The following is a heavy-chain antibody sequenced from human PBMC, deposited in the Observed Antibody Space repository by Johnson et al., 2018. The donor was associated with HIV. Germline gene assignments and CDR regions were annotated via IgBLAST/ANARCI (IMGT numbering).Heavy chain of an antibody. V-gene: IGHV3-30*03. CDR2: ISYDGSNK. Sequence: QVQLVESGGGLVQPGRSLRLSCAASGFSFSSYDMHWVRQAPGKGLEWVAVISYDGSNKYYADSVKGRFTISRDNSKNTLYLQMNSLRAEDMAVYYCARGGYFYDSGGYYHDAFDVWGQGTMVTVSS. J-gene: IGHJ3*01. CDR3: ARGGYFYDSGGYYHDAFDV. D-gene: IGHD3-22*01. CDR1: GFSFSSYD.